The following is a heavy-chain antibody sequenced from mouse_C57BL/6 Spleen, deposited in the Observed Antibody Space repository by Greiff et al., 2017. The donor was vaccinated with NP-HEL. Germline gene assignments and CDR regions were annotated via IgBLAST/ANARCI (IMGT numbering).Heavy chain of an antibody. CDR3: ARNENVGYFDY. CDR1: GYAFSSYW. V-gene: IGHV1-80*01. J-gene: IGHJ2*01. Sequence: QVQLQPSGAELVKPGASVKFSCKASGYAFSSYWMNWVKQRPGKGLEWIGQIYPGDGDTNYNGQFKGKATRTADNASSTADMQLSSLTSEDSAVFFCARNENVGYFDYWGQGTTLRVCS. CDR2: IYPGDGDT.